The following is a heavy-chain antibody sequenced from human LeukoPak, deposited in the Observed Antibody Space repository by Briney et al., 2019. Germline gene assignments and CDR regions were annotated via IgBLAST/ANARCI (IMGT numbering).Heavy chain of an antibody. J-gene: IGHJ4*02. CDR2: IYYSGST. CDR1: GGSISSYY. CDR3: ARFRGYSYGDFDY. V-gene: IGHV4-59*01. Sequence: SETLSLTCTDSGGSISSYYWSWIRQPPGKGLEWIAYIYYSGSTNYNPSPKSRVTISVDTSKNQFSLKLSSVTAADTAVYYCARFRGYSYGDFDYWGQGTLVTVSS. D-gene: IGHD5-18*01.